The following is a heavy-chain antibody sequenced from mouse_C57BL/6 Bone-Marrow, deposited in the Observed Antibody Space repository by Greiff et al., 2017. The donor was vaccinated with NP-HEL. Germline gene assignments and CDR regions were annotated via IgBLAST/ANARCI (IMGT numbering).Heavy chain of an antibody. J-gene: IGHJ4*01. V-gene: IGHV1-54*01. Sequence: QVQLQQSGAELVRPGTSVKVSCKASGYAFTNYLIEWVKQRPGQGLEWIGVINPGSGGTNYNEKFKGKATLTADKSSSTAYMQLSSLTSEDSAVYFCARGDYDVDYAMDYWGQGTSVTVSS. CDR3: ARGDYDVDYAMDY. CDR1: GYAFTNYL. D-gene: IGHD2-4*01. CDR2: INPGSGGT.